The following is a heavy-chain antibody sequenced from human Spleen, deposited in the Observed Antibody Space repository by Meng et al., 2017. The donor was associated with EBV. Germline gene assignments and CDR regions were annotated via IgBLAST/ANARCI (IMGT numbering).Heavy chain of an antibody. D-gene: IGHD6-13*01. CDR2: IHAGNGNT. V-gene: IGHV1-3*01. CDR3: ARDNSSWFNWFDP. J-gene: IGHJ5*02. Sequence: QVQLWQSGVEWKKTGASVNVPCRGSGYIFTNYAMHWVRQAPGQRLEWMGWIHAGNGNTKYSQRFQDRVTITRDTSARTAYMELSSLRSEDTAVYYCARDNSSWFNWFDPWGQGTLVTVSS. CDR1: GYIFTNYA.